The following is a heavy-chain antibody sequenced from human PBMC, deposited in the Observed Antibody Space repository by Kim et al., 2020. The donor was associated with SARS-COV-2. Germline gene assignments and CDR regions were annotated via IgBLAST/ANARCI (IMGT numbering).Heavy chain of an antibody. CDR3: ATQLELRSLLVPFMGTSY. Sequence: KGRFTISRDNSKNTLYLQMNSLRAEDTAVYYCATQLELRSLLVPFMGTSYWGQGTLVTVSS. V-gene: IGHV3-23*01. J-gene: IGHJ4*02. D-gene: IGHD1-7*01.